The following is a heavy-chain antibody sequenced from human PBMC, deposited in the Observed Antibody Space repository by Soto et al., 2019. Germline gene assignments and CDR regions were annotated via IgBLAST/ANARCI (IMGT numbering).Heavy chain of an antibody. J-gene: IGHJ6*02. D-gene: IGHD1-26*01. CDR1: GFTFSSYG. Sequence: QVQLVESGGGVVQPGRSLRLSCAASGFTFSSYGMHWVRQAPGKGLEWVAVIWYDGSNKYYADSVKGRFTISRDNSKNTLYLQMNSLRAEDTAVYYCARDGTVGYGMDVWGQGTTVTVSS. CDR2: IWYDGSNK. CDR3: ARDGTVGYGMDV. V-gene: IGHV3-33*01.